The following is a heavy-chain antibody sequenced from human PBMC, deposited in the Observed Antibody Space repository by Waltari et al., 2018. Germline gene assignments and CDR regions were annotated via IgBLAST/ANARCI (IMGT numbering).Heavy chain of an antibody. J-gene: IGHJ4*02. CDR1: AYSFTSYW. V-gene: IGHV5-51*01. CDR2: IYPGDSDT. Sequence: EVQLVQSGAEVNKPGASPKICCMGSAYSFTSYWMGCVCTMPGKGLGWMGSIYPGDSDTRYSPSFQGQVTISADKSISTAYLQWSRLKASDTAMYYCARRLSGSYGGGYFDYWGQGTLVTVSS. CDR3: ARRLSGSYGGGYFDY. D-gene: IGHD1-26*01.